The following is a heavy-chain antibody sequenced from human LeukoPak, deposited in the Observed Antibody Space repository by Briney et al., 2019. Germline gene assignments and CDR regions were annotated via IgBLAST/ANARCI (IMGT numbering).Heavy chain of an antibody. CDR1: GYTFTSYG. CDR2: ISAYNGNT. Sequence: ASVKVSCKASGYTFTSYGISWVRQAPGQGPEWMGWISAYNGNTNYAQKLQGRVTMTTDTSTSTAYMELRSLRSDDTAVYYCARARGPVVAAISGYWGQGTLVTVSS. CDR3: ARARGPVVAAISGY. V-gene: IGHV1-18*01. D-gene: IGHD2-15*01. J-gene: IGHJ4*02.